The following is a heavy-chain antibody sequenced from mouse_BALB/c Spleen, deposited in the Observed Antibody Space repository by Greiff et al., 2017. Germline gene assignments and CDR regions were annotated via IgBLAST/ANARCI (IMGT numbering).Heavy chain of an antibody. CDR2: IDPSDSYS. V-gene: IGHV1-69*02. Sequence: QVQLQQPGAELVKPGASVNLSCKASGYTFTSYWMYWVQQRPGQGLEWIGEIDPSDSYSNYNQMFKGMTISTVDKFSSTDNMQLSGLTSEDSAVYYCARGSMNTTDDWGQGTTLTVSS. J-gene: IGHJ2*01. D-gene: IGHD2-4*01. CDR3: ARGSMNTTDD. CDR1: GYTFTSYW.